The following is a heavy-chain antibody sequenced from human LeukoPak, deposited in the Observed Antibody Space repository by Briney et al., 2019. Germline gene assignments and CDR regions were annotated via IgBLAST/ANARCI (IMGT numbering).Heavy chain of an antibody. CDR2: VDPEDGET. D-gene: IGHD5-24*01. Sequence: VASVKVSCKVSGYTFTDYYMHWVQQAPGKGLEWMGLVDPEDGETIYAEKFQGRVTITADTSTGTAYVELSSLRSEDTAVYYCATTYSPQIEMATNCYFDYWGQGTLVTVSS. CDR1: GYTFTDYY. J-gene: IGHJ4*02. CDR3: ATTYSPQIEMATNCYFDY. V-gene: IGHV1-69-2*01.